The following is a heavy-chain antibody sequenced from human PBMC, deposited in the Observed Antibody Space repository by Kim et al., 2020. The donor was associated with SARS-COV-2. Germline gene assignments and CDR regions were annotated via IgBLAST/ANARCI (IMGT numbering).Heavy chain of an antibody. V-gene: IGHV3-21*01. CDR1: GFTFSSYS. D-gene: IGHD3-3*01. J-gene: IGHJ3*02. Sequence: GGSLRLSCAASGFTFSSYSMNWVRQAPGKGLEWVSSISSSSSYIYYADSVKGRFTISRDNAKNSLYLQMNSLRAEDTAVYYCVCQGFLEWLSEEHAFDIWGQGTMVTVSS. CDR3: VCQGFLEWLSEEHAFDI. CDR2: ISSSSSYI.